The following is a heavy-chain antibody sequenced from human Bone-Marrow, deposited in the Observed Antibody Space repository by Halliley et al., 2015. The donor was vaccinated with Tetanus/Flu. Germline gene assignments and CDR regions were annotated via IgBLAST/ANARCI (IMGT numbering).Heavy chain of an antibody. D-gene: IGHD1-20*01. J-gene: IGHJ4*02. CDR2: IYSGGST. V-gene: IGHV3-53*05. CDR3: ASPNRITGTDN. Sequence: KGVGWGAVIYSGGSTAYAASVKGRFTISRDSSKNTVYLQMNSLRTEDTAVYYCASPNRITGTDNWGQGTLVTVSS.